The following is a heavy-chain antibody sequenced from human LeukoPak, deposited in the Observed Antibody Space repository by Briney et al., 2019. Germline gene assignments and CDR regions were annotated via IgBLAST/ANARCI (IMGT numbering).Heavy chain of an antibody. CDR2: ISYDGSNK. CDR3: AKDRPWFDP. V-gene: IGHV3-30-3*01. D-gene: IGHD6-6*01. J-gene: IGHJ5*02. Sequence: PGRSLRLSCAASGFTFSSYAMHWVRQAPGKGLEWVAVISYDGSNKYYADSVKGRFTISRDNSKNTLYLQMNSLRAEDTAVYYCAKDRPWFDPWGQGTLVTVSS. CDR1: GFTFSSYA.